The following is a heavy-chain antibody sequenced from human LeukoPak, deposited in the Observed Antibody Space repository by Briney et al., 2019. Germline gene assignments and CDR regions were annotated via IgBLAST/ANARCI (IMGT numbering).Heavy chain of an antibody. J-gene: IGHJ4*02. Sequence: ASVKVSCKASGYTFTGYYMHWVRQAPGQGLEWMGWIDPNSGGTNYAQKFQGRVTMTRDTSISTAYMELSRLRSDDTAVYYCARGAAAGTFFDYWGQGTLVTVSS. D-gene: IGHD6-13*01. CDR3: ARGAAAGTFFDY. CDR2: IDPNSGGT. V-gene: IGHV1-2*02. CDR1: GYTFTGYY.